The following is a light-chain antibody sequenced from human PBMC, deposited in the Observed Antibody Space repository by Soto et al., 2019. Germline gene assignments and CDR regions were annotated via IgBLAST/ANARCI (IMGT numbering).Light chain of an antibody. V-gene: IGKV3-11*01. CDR1: QSVSRY. J-gene: IGKJ1*01. Sequence: EIVLTQSPVTLSLSPGERATLSCRASQSVSRYFAWYQQKPGQAPRLLIYDASNRATGVPARFSGSGSGTDFTLTISSLEPEDFAVYYCQQRSSWPVTFGQGTRWISN. CDR3: QQRSSWPVT. CDR2: DAS.